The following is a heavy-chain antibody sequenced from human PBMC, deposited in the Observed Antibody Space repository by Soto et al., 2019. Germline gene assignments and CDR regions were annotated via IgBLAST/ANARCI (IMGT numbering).Heavy chain of an antibody. J-gene: IGHJ4*02. CDR3: ARGLSSSAYLDY. D-gene: IGHD6-19*01. Sequence: PSETLSLTCTVTGGPISSGGDYWGWVRQTPGKGLEWIGTISNSGSTYYNPSVMSRVTISVDTSKKQFSLRLISVTAADTAVYYCARGLSSSAYLDYWGQGTLVTVSS. V-gene: IGHV4-39*01. CDR2: ISNSGST. CDR1: GGPISSGGDY.